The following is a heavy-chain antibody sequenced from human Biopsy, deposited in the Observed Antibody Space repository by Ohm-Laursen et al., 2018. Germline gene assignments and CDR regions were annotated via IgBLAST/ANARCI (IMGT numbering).Heavy chain of an antibody. CDR1: GGNLRSYG. J-gene: IGHJ6*02. Sequence: SSVKVSCKASGGNLRSYGISWVRQAPGQGLEWMGGIMPAFGVVNYGQNFEGRVTIDADDSTTTVDLSSLTSEDTAVYYCARGEAARVNDNYRYRLDHWGQGTTVVVS. CDR2: IMPAFGVV. CDR3: ARGEAARVNDNYRYRLDH. V-gene: IGHV1-69*01. D-gene: IGHD6-6*01.